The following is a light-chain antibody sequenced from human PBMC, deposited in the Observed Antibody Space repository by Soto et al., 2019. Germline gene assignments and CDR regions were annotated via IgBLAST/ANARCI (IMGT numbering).Light chain of an antibody. CDR3: QSYDSSLSGFYV. Sequence: QSVLTQPPSVSGAPGQRVTISCTGSSSNIGAGYDVHWYQQLPGTAPKLLIYGNSNRPSGVPDRFSGSKSGTSASLAITGLQDEDEADYYCQSYDSSLSGFYVFGTGTKRTVL. CDR2: GNS. J-gene: IGLJ1*01. V-gene: IGLV1-40*01. CDR1: SSNIGAGYD.